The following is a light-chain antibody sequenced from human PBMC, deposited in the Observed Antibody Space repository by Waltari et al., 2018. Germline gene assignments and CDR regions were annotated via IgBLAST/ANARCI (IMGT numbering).Light chain of an antibody. V-gene: IGLV1-51*01. Sequence: QSVLTQPPSVSAAPGQTVTISCPGSRSNIGSNYVSWYQQLPGTTPKLLIYDNSERPSGIPDRFSGSKSGTSATLGITGLQTGDEADYYCGTWDRSLNSGVVFGGGTRLTVL. CDR2: DNS. CDR1: RSNIGSNY. CDR3: GTWDRSLNSGVV. J-gene: IGLJ2*01.